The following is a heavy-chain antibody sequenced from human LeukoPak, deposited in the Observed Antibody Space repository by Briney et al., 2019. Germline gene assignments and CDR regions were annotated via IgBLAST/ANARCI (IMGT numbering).Heavy chain of an antibody. CDR1: GFTFNTYS. V-gene: IGHV3-21*01. CDR2: ISSSSSYI. Sequence: PGRSLRLSCAASGFTFNTYSMNWVRQAPGEGLEWVSSISSSSSYIYYADSVRGRFTISRDNAKNSLYLQMNSLRAEDTAVYYCARGSLYYDFWSGPDYWGQGTLVTVSS. D-gene: IGHD3-3*01. CDR3: ARGSLYYDFWSGPDY. J-gene: IGHJ4*02.